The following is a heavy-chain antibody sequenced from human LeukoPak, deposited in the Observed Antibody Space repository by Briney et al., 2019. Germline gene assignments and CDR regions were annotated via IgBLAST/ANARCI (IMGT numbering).Heavy chain of an antibody. Sequence: PGGSLRLSCAASGFTFSSYAMHWVRRAPGKGLEYVSAVSSNGGSTYYADSVKGRFTISRDNSKNTLYLQMGSLRAEDMAVYYCARDGGYCSSTSCYEEYYYGMDVWGKGTTVTVSS. V-gene: IGHV3-64*02. CDR2: VSSNGGST. J-gene: IGHJ6*04. D-gene: IGHD2-2*01. CDR1: GFTFSSYA. CDR3: ARDGGYCSSTSCYEEYYYGMDV.